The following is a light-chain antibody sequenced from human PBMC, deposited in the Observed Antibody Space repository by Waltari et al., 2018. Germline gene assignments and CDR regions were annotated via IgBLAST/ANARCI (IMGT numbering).Light chain of an antibody. J-gene: IGKJ3*01. V-gene: IGKV1-16*02. Sequence: DIQMTQSPSSLSASVGDRVTITCRASQGISNYLAWFQQKPGKAPKSLIYAASSLQSGVPSKFSGSGSGTDFTLTISRVEAEDVGVYYCMQALQTFTFGPGTKVDIK. CDR2: AAS. CDR1: QGISNY. CDR3: MQALQTFT.